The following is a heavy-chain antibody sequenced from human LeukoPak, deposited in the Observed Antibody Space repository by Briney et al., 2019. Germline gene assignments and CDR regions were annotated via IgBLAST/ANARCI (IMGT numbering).Heavy chain of an antibody. J-gene: IGHJ3*02. CDR1: GYSISSGYY. D-gene: IGHD3-16*01. CDR3: ARSYVWGSYYAFDI. V-gene: IGHV4-38-2*02. CDR2: IYHSGST. Sequence: PSGTLSLTCTVSGYSISSGYYWGWIRQPPGKGLEWIGSIYHSGSTYYNPSLKSRVTISVDTSKNQFSLKLSSVTAADTAVYYCARSYVWGSYYAFDIWGQGTMVTVSS.